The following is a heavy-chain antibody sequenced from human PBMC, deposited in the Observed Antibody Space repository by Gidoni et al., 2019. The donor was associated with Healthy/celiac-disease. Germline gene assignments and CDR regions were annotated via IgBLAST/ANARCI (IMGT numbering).Heavy chain of an antibody. J-gene: IGHJ6*02. Sequence: EVQLVESGGGLVQPGRSLRLSCAASGFTFVDYAMHWVRQAPGKGLEWVSGISWNSGSIGYADSVKGRFTISRDNAKNSLYLQMNSLRAEDTALYYCAKDRRYCTNGVCYPGHGMDVWGQGTTVTVSS. CDR3: AKDRRYCTNGVCYPGHGMDV. CDR2: ISWNSGSI. CDR1: GFTFVDYA. V-gene: IGHV3-9*01. D-gene: IGHD2-8*01.